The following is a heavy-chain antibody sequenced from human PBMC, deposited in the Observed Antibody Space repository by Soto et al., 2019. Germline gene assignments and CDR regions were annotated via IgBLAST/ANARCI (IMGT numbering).Heavy chain of an antibody. CDR1: GYSFTSYW. CDR2: IDPSDHYI. Sequence: GESLKISCKGSGYSFTSYWISWVRQMPGKGLEWMGRIDPSDHYINYSPSFQGHVTISADKSISTAYVQWSSLKASDTAMYYCAASTGRYCEYFDYWGQGALVTVSS. V-gene: IGHV5-10-1*01. D-gene: IGHD1-26*01. CDR3: AASTGRYCEYFDY. J-gene: IGHJ4*02.